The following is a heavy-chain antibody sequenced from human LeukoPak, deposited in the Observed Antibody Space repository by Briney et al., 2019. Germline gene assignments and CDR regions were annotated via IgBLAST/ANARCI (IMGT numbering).Heavy chain of an antibody. CDR2: IYYSGST. V-gene: IGHV4-59*01. CDR3: ARESDTAMVSYFDY. CDR1: GGSISSYY. D-gene: IGHD5-18*01. J-gene: IGHJ4*02. Sequence: SETLSLTCTVSGGSISSYYWSWIRQPPGKGLEWIGNIYYSGSTNYNPSLKSRVTISVDTSKNQFSLKLSSVTAADTAVYYCARESDTAMVSYFDYWGQGTLVTVSS.